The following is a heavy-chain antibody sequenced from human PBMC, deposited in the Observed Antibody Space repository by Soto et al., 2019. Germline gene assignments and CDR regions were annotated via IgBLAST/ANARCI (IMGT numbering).Heavy chain of an antibody. D-gene: IGHD5-18*01. CDR1: GYTFTSYA. J-gene: IGHJ4*02. CDR3: ARGAVDTLEAFDY. Sequence: AASVKVSCKASGYTFTSYAMHWVRQAPGQRLEWMGWINAGNGNTKYSQKFQGRVTMTRDTSTSTVYMELSSLRSEDTAVYYCARGAVDTLEAFDYWGQGTLVTVSS. CDR2: INAGNGNT. V-gene: IGHV1-3*01.